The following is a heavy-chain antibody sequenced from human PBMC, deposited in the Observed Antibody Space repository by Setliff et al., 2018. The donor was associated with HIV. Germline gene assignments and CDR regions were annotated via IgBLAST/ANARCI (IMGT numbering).Heavy chain of an antibody. CDR1: GYPISSGYY. V-gene: IGHV4-38-2*02. CDR3: ARSLAYCSGGGCSSGNYYYMDV. CDR2: IYHSGTT. Sequence: SETLSLTCTVSGYPISSGYYWGWIRQPPGKGLEWIGSIYHSGTTYYNPSLKSRVTISVDTSENQYSLKLTSLIAADTAVYYCARSLAYCSGGGCSSGNYYYMDVWGKGTTVTVSS. D-gene: IGHD2-15*01. J-gene: IGHJ6*03.